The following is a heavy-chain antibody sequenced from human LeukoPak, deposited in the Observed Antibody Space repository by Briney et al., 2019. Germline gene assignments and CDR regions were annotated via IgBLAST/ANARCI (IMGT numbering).Heavy chain of an antibody. Sequence: GGSLEISFNGSGYRFTSYWIGWVRPMPGKGLEWMRIIYPGDSDTRYSTSFQGQVTISADQSISTAYLQWSSLKASDTAMYYCARLGGSTSKNWFDPWGQGTLVTVSS. CDR2: IYPGDSDT. D-gene: IGHD2-2*01. V-gene: IGHV5-51*01. CDR1: GYRFTSYW. CDR3: ARLGGSTSKNWFDP. J-gene: IGHJ5*02.